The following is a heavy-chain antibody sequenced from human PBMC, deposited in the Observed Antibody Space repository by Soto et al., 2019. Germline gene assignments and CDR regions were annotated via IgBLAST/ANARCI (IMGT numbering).Heavy chain of an antibody. V-gene: IGHV3-23*01. CDR3: AKARCSTTNCYVPDY. CDR1: GFSFSTYT. J-gene: IGHJ4*02. D-gene: IGHD2-2*01. CDR2: ISASGGSP. Sequence: WGSLRLSCAASGFSFSTYTMAWVRQAPGQGLEWVSSISASGGSPSYADSVQGRFTISRDNPKNTLYLQLNSLRVEDTAMYYCAKARCSTTNCYVPDYWGQGTLVTVSS.